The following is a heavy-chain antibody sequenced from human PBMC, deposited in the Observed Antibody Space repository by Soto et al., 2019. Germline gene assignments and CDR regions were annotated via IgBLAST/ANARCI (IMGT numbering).Heavy chain of an antibody. V-gene: IGHV1-3*01. CDR2: VHVGNGNT. Sequence: QVQFVQSGAEVKKPGASVKVSCKTPGYTFTRYHIHWVRQAPGQRLEWRGWVHVGNGNTRYSQKFQGRLTLTRDKSGNTAYLELNSLISEDTAVYYCATPQDYDGCLDSWGHGTLVTVSS. CDR1: GYTFTRYH. J-gene: IGHJ4*01. CDR3: ATPQDYDGCLDS. D-gene: IGHD3-22*01.